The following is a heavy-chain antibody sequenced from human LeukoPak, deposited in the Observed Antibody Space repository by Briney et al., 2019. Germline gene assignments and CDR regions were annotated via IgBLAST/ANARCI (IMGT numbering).Heavy chain of an antibody. D-gene: IGHD2-21*02. CDR2: IYYSGST. J-gene: IGHJ5*02. V-gene: IGHV4-39*07. Sequence: SETLSVNCTVSGGSISSSSYYWGWIRQPPGKGLEWIGSIYYSGSTYYNPSLKRRVTISVDTSKNQFSLKLSSVTAADTAVYYCARASGAYCGGDCSLGWFDPWGQGTLVTVSS. CDR1: GGSISSSSYY. CDR3: ARASGAYCGGDCSLGWFDP.